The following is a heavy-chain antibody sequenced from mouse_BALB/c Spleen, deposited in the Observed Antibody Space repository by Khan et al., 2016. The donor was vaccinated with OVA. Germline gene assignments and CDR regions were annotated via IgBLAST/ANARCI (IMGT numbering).Heavy chain of an antibody. CDR2: ICSDGST. CDR1: GFSLTNYA. D-gene: IGHD2-10*01. CDR3: ARQPYYHYYLMDY. V-gene: IGHV2-6-1*01. Sequence: QVQLKQSGPGLVAPSQSLSITCTISGFSLTNYAVHWVRQPPGKGLEWLVVICSDGSTTYNSALKSRLSISKDNSKSQVFLKMNSLQTDDTAMYYCARQPYYHYYLMDYWGQGTSVTVSS. J-gene: IGHJ4*01.